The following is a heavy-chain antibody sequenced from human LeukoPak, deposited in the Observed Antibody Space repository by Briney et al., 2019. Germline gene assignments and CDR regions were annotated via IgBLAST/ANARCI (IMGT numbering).Heavy chain of an antibody. J-gene: IGHJ5*02. CDR2: INHSGST. V-gene: IGHV4-34*01. CDR3: ARSVARGYSYGRPYNWFDP. Sequence: SETLSLTCTVSGGSISSYYWSWIRQPPGKGLEWIGEINHSGSTNYNPSLKSRVTISVDTSKNQFSLKLSSVTAADTAVYYCARSVARGYSYGRPYNWFDPWGQGTLVTVSS. D-gene: IGHD5-18*01. CDR1: GGSISSYY.